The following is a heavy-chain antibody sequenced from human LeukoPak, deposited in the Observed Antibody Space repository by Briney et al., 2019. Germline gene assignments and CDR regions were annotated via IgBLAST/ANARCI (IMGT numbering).Heavy chain of an antibody. V-gene: IGHV4-34*01. Sequence: NPSETLSLTCAVYGGSFSGYYWSWIRQPPGKGLEWIGEINHSGSTNYNPSLKSRVTISVDTSKNQFSLKLSSVTAADTAVYYCARGSSSSSCVDYWGQGTLVTVSS. CDR3: ARGSSSSSCVDY. CDR1: GGSFSGYY. D-gene: IGHD6-13*01. J-gene: IGHJ4*02. CDR2: INHSGST.